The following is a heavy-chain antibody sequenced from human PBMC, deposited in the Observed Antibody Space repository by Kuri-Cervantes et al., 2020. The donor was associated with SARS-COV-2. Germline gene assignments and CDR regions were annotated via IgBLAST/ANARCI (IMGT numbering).Heavy chain of an antibody. CDR1: GFTFSSYS. V-gene: IGHV3-74*01. Sequence: GESLKISCAASGFTFSSYSMLWVRQAPGKGLVWVSRFMSDGTSPSYADSVRGRFTISRDNAKNTLYLQMNSLRADDTAVYYCAKSDWFDPWGQGTLVTVSS. CDR2: FMSDGTSP. CDR3: AKSDWFDP. J-gene: IGHJ5*02.